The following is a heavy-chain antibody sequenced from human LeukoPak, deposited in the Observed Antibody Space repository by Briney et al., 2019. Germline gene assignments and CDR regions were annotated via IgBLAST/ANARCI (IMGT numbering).Heavy chain of an antibody. CDR1: GGTFSSYA. Sequence: SVKVSCKASGGTFSSYAIIWVRQAPGQGLEWMGRIIPILGIANYAQKFQGRVTITADKSTSTAYMELSSLRSEDTAVYYCARDPKYYYGSGTHGYFDYWGQGTLVTVSS. CDR3: ARDPKYYYGSGTHGYFDY. CDR2: IIPILGIA. D-gene: IGHD3-10*01. V-gene: IGHV1-69*04. J-gene: IGHJ4*02.